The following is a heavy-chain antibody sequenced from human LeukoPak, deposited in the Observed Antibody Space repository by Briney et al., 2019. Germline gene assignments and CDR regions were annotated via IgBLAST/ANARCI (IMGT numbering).Heavy chain of an antibody. CDR1: GGTFSSYA. J-gene: IGHJ4*02. V-gene: IGHV1-69*04. CDR3: AKDGEYGSGSYYVY. CDR2: IIPILGIA. D-gene: IGHD3-10*01. Sequence: SVKVSCRASGGTFSSYAISWVRQAPGQGLEWMGRIIPILGIANYAQKFQGRVTSTADKSTSTAYMELSSLRSEDTAVYFCAKDGEYGSGSYYVYWGQGTLVTVSS.